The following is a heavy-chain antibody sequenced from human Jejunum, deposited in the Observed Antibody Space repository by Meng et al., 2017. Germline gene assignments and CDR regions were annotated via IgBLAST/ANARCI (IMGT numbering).Heavy chain of an antibody. V-gene: IGHV3-74*01. Sequence: GGSLRLSCTASGFTFRDYAFTWFRQAPGKGLVWVSRINSDGRITTYADSVKGRFTISRDNAKNILYLQMNSLRAEDTAVYYCARDETSDYLDSWGQGTLVTVSS. CDR3: ARDETSDYLDS. CDR1: GFTFRDYA. J-gene: IGHJ4*02. CDR2: INSDGRIT.